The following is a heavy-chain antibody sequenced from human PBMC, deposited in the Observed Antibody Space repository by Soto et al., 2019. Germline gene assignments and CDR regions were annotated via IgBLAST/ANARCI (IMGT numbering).Heavy chain of an antibody. CDR1: GGTFSSYA. Sequence: ASVKVSCKASGGTFSSYAISWVRQAPGQGLEWMGGIIPILGTANYAQKFQGRVTITADESTSTAYMELSSLRSEDTAVYYCARVDRSAEAFDYWGQGTLVTVSS. V-gene: IGHV1-69*13. D-gene: IGHD3-22*01. J-gene: IGHJ4*02. CDR3: ARVDRSAEAFDY. CDR2: IIPILGTA.